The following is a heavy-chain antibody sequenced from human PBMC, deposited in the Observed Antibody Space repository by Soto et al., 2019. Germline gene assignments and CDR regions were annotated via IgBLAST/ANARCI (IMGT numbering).Heavy chain of an antibody. Sequence: GGSLRLSCAASGFTFSSYGMHWVRQAPGKGLEWVAVISYDGSNKYYADSVKGRFTISRDNSKNTLYLQMNSLRAEDTAVYYCAKEVYDFWSDYLHYYYYGMDVWGQGTTVTVSS. CDR1: GFTFSSYG. D-gene: IGHD3-3*01. CDR2: ISYDGSNK. CDR3: AKEVYDFWSDYLHYYYYGMDV. V-gene: IGHV3-30*18. J-gene: IGHJ6*02.